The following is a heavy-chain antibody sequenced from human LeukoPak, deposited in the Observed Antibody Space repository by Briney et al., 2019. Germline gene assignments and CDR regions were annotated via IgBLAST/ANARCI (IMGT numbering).Heavy chain of an antibody. J-gene: IGHJ4*02. V-gene: IGHV4-38-2*01. CDR3: ARGGYQFDY. D-gene: IGHD3-16*01. CDR1: GYSISGGYY. CDR2: IYHSGST. Sequence: SETLSLTCAVSGYSISGGYYWGWTRQPPGKGLEWIGSIYHSGSTYYNPSLKSRVTISVDTSKNQFSLKLSSVTASDPAVYYCARGGYQFDYWGQGILVTVSS.